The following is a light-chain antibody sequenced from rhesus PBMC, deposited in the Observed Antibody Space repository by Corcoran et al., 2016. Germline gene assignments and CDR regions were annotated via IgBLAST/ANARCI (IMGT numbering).Light chain of an antibody. V-gene: IGKV1-22*01. CDR1: QGLSSW. J-gene: IGKJ1*01. CDR3: QQYSSRPRT. CDR2: KAS. Sequence: DIQMTQSPSSLAASVGDTVTITCRASQGLSSWLAWYQQKPGKAPQVLINKASRLESGVPARFSGSGSRTDFTLTISSLQSEDFATYYCQQYSSRPRTFGQGTKVGIK.